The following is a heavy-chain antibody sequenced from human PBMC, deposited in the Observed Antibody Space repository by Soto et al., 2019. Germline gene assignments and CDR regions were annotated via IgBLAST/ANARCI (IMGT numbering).Heavy chain of an antibody. V-gene: IGHV3-48*01. CDR2: ISRSSSTI. Sequence: GGSLRLSCAASGFTFSSYSMNWVRQAPGKGLEWVSYISRSSSTIYYADSVKGRFTISRDNAKNSLYLQMNSLRAEDTAVYYCARHPERIAEIGWFDPWGKGTLVTVSS. CDR3: ARHPERIAEIGWFDP. CDR1: GFTFSSYS. D-gene: IGHD6-13*01. J-gene: IGHJ5*02.